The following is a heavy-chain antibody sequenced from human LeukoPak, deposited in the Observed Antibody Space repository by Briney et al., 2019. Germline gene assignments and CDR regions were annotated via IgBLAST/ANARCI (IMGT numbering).Heavy chain of an antibody. CDR2: IYPGDSDT. V-gene: IGHV5-51*01. D-gene: IGHD4-17*01. J-gene: IGHJ4*02. CDR1: GYNFATYW. Sequence: GESLKISCKGSGYNFATYWIGWWRQMPGKGLEWMGIIYPGDSDTRYSPSLQGQVTISADKSISTAYLQWTSLKASDTAIYYCARSPGDYEYWGQGTLVTVSS. CDR3: ARSPGDYEY.